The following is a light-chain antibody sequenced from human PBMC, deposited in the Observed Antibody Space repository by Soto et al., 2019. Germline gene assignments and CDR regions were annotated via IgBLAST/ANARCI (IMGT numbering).Light chain of an antibody. CDR2: GAS. Sequence: EIVMTQSPATLSVSPGQRATLSCRASQSVSSNLAWYQQKPGQAPRLLINGASTRATGIPARFSGSGSGTEFTLTISSLQSEDFAVYNCQQYNNWPWTFGQGTKVDIK. CDR3: QQYNNWPWT. CDR1: QSVSSN. V-gene: IGKV3-15*01. J-gene: IGKJ1*01.